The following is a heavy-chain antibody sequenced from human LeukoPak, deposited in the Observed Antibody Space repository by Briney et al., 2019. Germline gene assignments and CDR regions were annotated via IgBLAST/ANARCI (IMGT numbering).Heavy chain of an antibody. D-gene: IGHD3-3*01. CDR3: ASVTIFGVAIFDY. J-gene: IGHJ4*02. CDR2: VSYREST. V-gene: IGHV4-61*01. CDR1: GGSLSGGNFY. Sequence: PSETLSLTCNVSGGSLSGGNFYWSWIRQPPGKGLEWLGYVSYRESTWYNPSLKSRLTISGDTSKNQFSLEVRSVSGVDTAVYYCASVTIFGVAIFDYWGQGTLVTVSS.